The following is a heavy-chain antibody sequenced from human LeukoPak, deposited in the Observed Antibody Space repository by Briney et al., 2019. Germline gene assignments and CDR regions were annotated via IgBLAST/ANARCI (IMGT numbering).Heavy chain of an antibody. V-gene: IGHV1-2*02. CDR3: ARGGWSIAAAGPGNAFDI. CDR1: GYTFTGYY. D-gene: IGHD6-13*01. Sequence: ASVKVSCKASGYTFTGYYMHWVRQAPGQGLEWMGWINPNSGGTNYAQKFQGRVTMTRDTSISTAYMELSRLRSDDTAVYYCARGGWSIAAAGPGNAFDIWGQGTMVTVSS. J-gene: IGHJ3*02. CDR2: INPNSGGT.